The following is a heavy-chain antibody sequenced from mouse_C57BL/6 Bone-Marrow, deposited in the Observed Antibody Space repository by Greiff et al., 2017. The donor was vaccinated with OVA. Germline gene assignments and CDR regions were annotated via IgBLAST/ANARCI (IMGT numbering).Heavy chain of an antibody. Sequence: EVKLQQSGPELVKPGASVKISCKASGYTFTDYYMNWVKQSHGKSLEWIGDINPNNGGTSYNQKFKGKATLTVDKSSSTAYMELRSLTSEDSAVYYCARDYGSEAWFAYWGQGTLVTVSA. V-gene: IGHV1-26*01. D-gene: IGHD1-1*01. CDR1: GYTFTDYY. CDR2: INPNNGGT. CDR3: ARDYGSEAWFAY. J-gene: IGHJ3*01.